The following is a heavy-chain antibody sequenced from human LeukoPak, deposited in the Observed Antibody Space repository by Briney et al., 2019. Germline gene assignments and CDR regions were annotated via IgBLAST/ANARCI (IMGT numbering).Heavy chain of an antibody. CDR1: GFTFSVYW. J-gene: IGHJ4*02. CDR3: ARPVAGTFAPLDS. V-gene: IGHV3-74*01. D-gene: IGHD6-19*01. CDR2: INSDGGST. Sequence: GRSLRLSCAASGFTFSVYWMHWVRQAPGEGLLLVSRINSDGGSTSYADSVRGRFTISRDNAKNTLYLQMNSLRADDTAVYYCARPVAGTFAPLDSWGQGTLVTVSS.